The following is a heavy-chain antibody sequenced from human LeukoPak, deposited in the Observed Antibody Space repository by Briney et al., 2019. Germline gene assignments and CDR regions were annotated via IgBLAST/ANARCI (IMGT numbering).Heavy chain of an antibody. CDR3: ARADTAMVRIKDEYFQH. Sequence: GGSLRLSCAASGFTFSSYWMSWVHQAPGKGLEWVANIKQDGSEKYYVDSVKGRFTISRDNAKNSLYLQMNSLRAEDTAVYYCARADTAMVRIKDEYFQHWGQGTLVTVSS. CDR1: GFTFSSYW. J-gene: IGHJ1*01. D-gene: IGHD5-18*01. CDR2: IKQDGSEK. V-gene: IGHV3-7*03.